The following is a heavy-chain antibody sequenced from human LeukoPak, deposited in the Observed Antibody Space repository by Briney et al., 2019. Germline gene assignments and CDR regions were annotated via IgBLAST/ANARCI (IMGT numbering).Heavy chain of an antibody. Sequence: ASVKVSCKASGYTFNRYGMNWVRQAPGQGLEWMGWINTNTGNPTYAQGFTGRFVFSLDTSVSTAYLQINSLKAEDTAVYYCARDSISGSYVHYDNWGQGTLVTVSS. V-gene: IGHV7-4-1*02. CDR3: ARDSISGSYVHYDN. D-gene: IGHD1-26*01. J-gene: IGHJ4*02. CDR2: INTNTGNP. CDR1: GYTFNRYG.